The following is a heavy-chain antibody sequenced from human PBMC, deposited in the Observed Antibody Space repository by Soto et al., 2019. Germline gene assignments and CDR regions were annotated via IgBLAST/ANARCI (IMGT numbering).Heavy chain of an antibody. CDR3: AASIFYYGMDV. CDR2: IYPGDSDT. CDR1: GYTFTNYW. V-gene: IGHV5-51*01. Sequence: GESKKISCKGSGYTFTNYWIGWVRRMPGKGLEWMGIIYPGDSDTKYNPSFQGQVTISADKSITTTYLRWTSLKASDTAIYYCAASIFYYGMDVWGQGTTVTVSS. J-gene: IGHJ6*02.